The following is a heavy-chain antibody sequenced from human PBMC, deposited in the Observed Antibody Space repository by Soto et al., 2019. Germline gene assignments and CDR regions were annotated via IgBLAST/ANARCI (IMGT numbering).Heavy chain of an antibody. CDR1: GFTFSSYS. CDR3: ARGVYYYDSSGYHEY. V-gene: IGHV3-21*01. Sequence: PGGSLRLSCAASGFTFSSYSMNWVRQAPGKGLEWVSSISSSSSYIYYADSVKGRFTISRDNAKNSLYPQMNSLRAEDTAVYYCARGVYYYDSSGYHEYWGQGTLVTVSS. J-gene: IGHJ4*02. CDR2: ISSSSSYI. D-gene: IGHD3-22*01.